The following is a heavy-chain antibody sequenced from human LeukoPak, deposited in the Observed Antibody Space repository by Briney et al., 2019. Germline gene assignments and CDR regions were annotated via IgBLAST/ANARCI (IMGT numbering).Heavy chain of an antibody. Sequence: ASVKVSCKASGGTFSSYAISWVRQAPGQGLEWMGGIIPIFGTANYAQKFQGRVTITADKSTSTAYMELSSLRSEDTAVYYCARALRGIRRWFDPWGQGTLVTVSS. CDR1: GGTFSSYA. CDR2: IIPIFGTA. CDR3: ARALRGIRRWFDP. D-gene: IGHD5-18*01. J-gene: IGHJ5*02. V-gene: IGHV1-69*06.